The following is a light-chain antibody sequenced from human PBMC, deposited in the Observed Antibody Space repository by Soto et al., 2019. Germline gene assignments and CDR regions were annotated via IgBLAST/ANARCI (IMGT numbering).Light chain of an antibody. CDR3: CPYAGIYSDV. CDR2: DNN. Sequence: QSVLTQSPSVSGAPGQRVTLSCTGSSSNIGAGYDVHWYQQLPGAAPKLLIYDNNNRPSGVPDRFSGSKSGASASLAITGLQAEDEADYYCCPYAGIYSDVFRTGTKVTVL. CDR1: SSNIGAGYD. V-gene: IGLV1-40*01. J-gene: IGLJ1*01.